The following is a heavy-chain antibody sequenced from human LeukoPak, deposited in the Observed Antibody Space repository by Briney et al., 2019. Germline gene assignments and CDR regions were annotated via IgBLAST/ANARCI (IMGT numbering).Heavy chain of an antibody. CDR3: ASGFPVAAADWYFDH. D-gene: IGHD2-21*01. Sequence: GGSLRLSCAASGFTFKNFWMHWVRQAPGKGLVWVSRINSDGSGTSYADSVKGRFTISRDNAKNTLYLQMTSLRVEDTAVYYCASGFPVAAADWYFDHWGRGTLVTVSS. V-gene: IGHV3-74*01. CDR1: GFTFKNFW. J-gene: IGHJ2*01. CDR2: INSDGSGT.